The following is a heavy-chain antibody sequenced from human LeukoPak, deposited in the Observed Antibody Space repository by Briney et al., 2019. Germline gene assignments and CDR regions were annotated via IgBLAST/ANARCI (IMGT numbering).Heavy chain of an antibody. J-gene: IGHJ4*02. CDR1: GGSFSGYY. V-gene: IGHV4-34*01. Sequence: SETLSFTCAVYGGSFSGYYWSWIRQPPGKRLEWIGEINHSGSTNYNPSLKRRVTISVDTSKNQFSLKLSSVTAADTAVYYCARGEKVSSGWPISSCYFDYWRQGTRITVSS. D-gene: IGHD6-19*01. CDR3: ARGEKVSSGWPISSCYFDY. CDR2: INHSGST.